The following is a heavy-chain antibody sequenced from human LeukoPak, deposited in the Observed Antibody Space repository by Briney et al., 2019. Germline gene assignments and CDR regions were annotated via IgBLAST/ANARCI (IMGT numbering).Heavy chain of an antibody. CDR1: GCTFTSYY. V-gene: IGHV1-46*01. CDR2: INPSGGST. Sequence: ASVKVSCKASGCTFTSYYMHWVRQAPGQGLEWMGIINPSGGSTSYAQKFQGRVTMTRDTSTSTVYMELSSLRSEDTAVYYCARDQRYDFWSGSFDFWGQGTLVTVSS. D-gene: IGHD3-3*01. J-gene: IGHJ4*02. CDR3: ARDQRYDFWSGSFDF.